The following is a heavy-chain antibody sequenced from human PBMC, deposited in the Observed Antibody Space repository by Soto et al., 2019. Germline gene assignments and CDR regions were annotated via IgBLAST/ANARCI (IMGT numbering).Heavy chain of an antibody. J-gene: IGHJ4*02. CDR2: ISPKSGGT. V-gene: IGHV1-2*02. Sequence: QVQLVQSGAEVKKPGASVKVSCEASGYTFIDYYIHWVRQAPGQGVEWMGRISPKSGGTNYAQKFQGRVTITWDTSLNTAYMELSSLMSEDTAVYYCARPTRYISDWYYFDLWGQGTLVTVSS. CDR3: ARPTRYISDWYYFDL. CDR1: GYTFIDYY. D-gene: IGHD6-19*01.